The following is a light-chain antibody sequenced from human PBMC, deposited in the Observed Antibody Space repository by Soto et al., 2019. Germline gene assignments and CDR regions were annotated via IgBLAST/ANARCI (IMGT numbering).Light chain of an antibody. Sequence: EIVLTQSPGTLSLSPGESATLSCRASRSLDSGQLAWYQQKFGRAPRLLIHDAFIRATGIPDRFSGSGSGTDFTLTIARLEPEDFAVYYCQQYGGSPRTFGQGTRREIK. J-gene: IGKJ5*01. CDR1: RSLDSGQ. CDR2: DAF. V-gene: IGKV3-20*01. CDR3: QQYGGSPRT.